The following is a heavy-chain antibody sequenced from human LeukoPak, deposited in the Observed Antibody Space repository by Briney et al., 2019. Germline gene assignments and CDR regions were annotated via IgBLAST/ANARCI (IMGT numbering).Heavy chain of an antibody. CDR1: GGSISSYY. Sequence: PSETLSLTCTVYGGSISSYYWSWIRQPPGKGLEWLGYIYYSGSTNYSPSLKSRVTISVDTSKNQFSLKLSSVTAADTAVYYCARGHCSGGSCYSDAFEIWGQGTMGTVSS. J-gene: IGHJ3*02. CDR3: ARGHCSGGSCYSDAFEI. V-gene: IGHV4-59*01. CDR2: IYYSGST. D-gene: IGHD2-15*01.